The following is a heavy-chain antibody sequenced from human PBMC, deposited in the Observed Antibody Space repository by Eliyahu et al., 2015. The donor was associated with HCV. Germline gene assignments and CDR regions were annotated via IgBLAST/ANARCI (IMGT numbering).Heavy chain of an antibody. Sequence: QVQLQESGPGLVKPSETLSLTCSVSGGSINSYYWSWLRXPPGKGLEWXAYIYHSGSXNYNPXLKSRATISIDTSKNQFSLNLSSVTAADTAVYYCASGGGGIAVAGTGGWFDPWGQGTLVTVSS. CDR1: GGSINSYY. D-gene: IGHD6-19*01. J-gene: IGHJ5*02. V-gene: IGHV4-59*13. CDR3: ASGGGGIAVAGTGGWFDP. CDR2: IYHSGSX.